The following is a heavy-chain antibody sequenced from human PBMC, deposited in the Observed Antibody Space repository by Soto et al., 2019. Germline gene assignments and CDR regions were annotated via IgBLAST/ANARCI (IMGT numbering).Heavy chain of an antibody. CDR1: GFTFTSSA. V-gene: IGHV1-58*01. D-gene: IGHD3-22*01. Sequence: SVKVSCKASGFTFTSSAVQWVRQARGQRLEWIGWIVVGSGNTNYAQKFQERVTITSDMSTSTAYMELSSLRSEDTAVYYCAADALHYYDSSGYYLAYYGMDVWGQGTTVTVSS. CDR2: IVVGSGNT. J-gene: IGHJ6*02. CDR3: AADALHYYDSSGYYLAYYGMDV.